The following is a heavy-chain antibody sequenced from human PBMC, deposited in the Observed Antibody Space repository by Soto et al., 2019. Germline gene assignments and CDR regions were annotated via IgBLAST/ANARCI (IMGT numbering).Heavy chain of an antibody. J-gene: IGHJ6*02. CDR1: GGTFSSYA. CDR2: IIPIFGTA. Sequence: QVQLVQSGAEVKKPGSSVKVSCKASGGTFSSYAISWVRQAPGQGLEWMGGIIPIFGTANYAQKFQGRVTITADESTSTAYMELSSLRSEDTAVYYCARNEVYSSSWYFSNYYYYGMDVWGQGTTVTVSS. V-gene: IGHV1-69*12. D-gene: IGHD6-13*01. CDR3: ARNEVYSSSWYFSNYYYYGMDV.